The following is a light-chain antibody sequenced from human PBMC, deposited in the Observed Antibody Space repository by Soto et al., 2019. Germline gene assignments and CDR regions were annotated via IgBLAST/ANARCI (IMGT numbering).Light chain of an antibody. J-gene: IGLJ1*01. CDR2: GVS. Sequence: QSALTQPASVSGSPGQSITISCTGSSSDVGAYNYVSWYQQHPGKAPKLMFYGVSNRPSGVSSRFSGSKSGNTSSLSISGLLTEDEADYYCNSYSTTRTYVFGTGTKVTVL. V-gene: IGLV2-14*01. CDR3: NSYSTTRTYV. CDR1: SSDVGAYNY.